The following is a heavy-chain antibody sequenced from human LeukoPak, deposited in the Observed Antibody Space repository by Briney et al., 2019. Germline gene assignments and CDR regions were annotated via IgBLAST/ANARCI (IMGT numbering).Heavy chain of an antibody. V-gene: IGHV4-59*08. D-gene: IGHD4-11*01. CDR2: IYYSGST. CDR1: GGSISSYY. Sequence: SETLSLTCTVSGGSISSYYWSWIRQPPGKGLEWIGYIYYSGSTNYNPSLKSRVTISVDTSKNQLSLKLSSVTAADTAVYYCARHDSNYGDYYYGMDVWGQGTTVTVSS. CDR3: ARHDSNYGDYYYGMDV. J-gene: IGHJ6*02.